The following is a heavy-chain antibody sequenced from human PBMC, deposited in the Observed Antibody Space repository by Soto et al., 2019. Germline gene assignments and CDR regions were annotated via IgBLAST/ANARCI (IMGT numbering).Heavy chain of an antibody. J-gene: IGHJ5*02. CDR1: GFTFSNYA. CDR3: AKNGYEYSTSSPWFDP. V-gene: IGHV3-23*01. CDR2: ISSSGDDT. D-gene: IGHD6-6*01. Sequence: PGGFLRLSCAASGFTFSNYAMNWVRQAPGKGLEWVSSISSSGDDTYYPDSVKGRFTTSRDNSRNTLYLQMNSLRAEDTAIYFCAKNGYEYSTSSPWFDPWGQGTLVTVSS.